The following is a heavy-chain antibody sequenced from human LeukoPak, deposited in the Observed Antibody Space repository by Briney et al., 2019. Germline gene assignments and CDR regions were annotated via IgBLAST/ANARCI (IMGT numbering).Heavy chain of an antibody. Sequence: SETLSLTCAVYGGSFSGYYWSWIRQPPGKGLEWIGEINHSGSTNYNPSLKSRVTISVDTSKNQFSLKLSSVTAADTAVYYCAGELRWELLRIRAFDIWGQGTMVTVSS. CDR3: AGELRWELLRIRAFDI. V-gene: IGHV4-34*01. J-gene: IGHJ3*02. CDR2: INHSGST. D-gene: IGHD1-26*01. CDR1: GGSFSGYY.